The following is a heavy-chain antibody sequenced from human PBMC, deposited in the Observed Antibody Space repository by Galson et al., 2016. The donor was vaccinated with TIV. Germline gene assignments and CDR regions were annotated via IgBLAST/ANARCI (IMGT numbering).Heavy chain of an antibody. CDR2: IIPIVGVA. CDR1: GGTFSTST. J-gene: IGHJ4*02. Sequence: QSGAEVKNPGPSVKVSCKASGGTFSTSTINWVRQAPGQGLEWMGRIIPIVGVAVYAQKFRGRVTITADKSTSTAHMELSSLRSEDTAVYYCAREEDLHYYFDYWGQGTLVTVSS. V-gene: IGHV1-69*04. D-gene: IGHD4-11*01. CDR3: AREEDLHYYFDY.